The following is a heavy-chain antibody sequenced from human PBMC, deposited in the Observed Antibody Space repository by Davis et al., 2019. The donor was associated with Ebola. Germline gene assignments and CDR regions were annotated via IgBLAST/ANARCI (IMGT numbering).Heavy chain of an antibody. V-gene: IGHV1-18*01. CDR2: ISTYNGNT. CDR3: ASGSHAVYYYYNMDV. J-gene: IGHJ6*02. CDR1: GYTFTSYG. Sequence: GESLKISCKASGYTFTSYGISWVRQAPGQGLEWMGWISTYNGNTQYAQKLQGRVTMTTDTSTSTAYMELRSLRSDDTAVYYCASGSHAVYYYYNMDVWGQGTTVTVSS.